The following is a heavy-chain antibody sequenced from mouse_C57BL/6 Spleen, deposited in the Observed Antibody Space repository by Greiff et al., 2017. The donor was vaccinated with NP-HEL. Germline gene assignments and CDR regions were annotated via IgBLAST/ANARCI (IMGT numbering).Heavy chain of an antibody. CDR3: ARDYYGSSYPHWYFDV. J-gene: IGHJ1*03. D-gene: IGHD1-1*01. CDR2: IYPRSGNT. CDR1: GYTFTSYG. V-gene: IGHV1-81*01. Sequence: VMLVESGAELARPGASVKLSCKASGYTFTSYGISWVKQRTGQGLEWIGEIYPRSGNTYYNEKFKGKATLTADKSSSTAYMELRSLTSEDSAVYFCARDYYGSSYPHWYFDVWGTGTTVTVSS.